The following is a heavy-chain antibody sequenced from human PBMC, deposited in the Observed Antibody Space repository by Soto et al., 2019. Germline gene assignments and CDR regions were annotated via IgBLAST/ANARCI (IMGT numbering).Heavy chain of an antibody. CDR3: ARASGIAAAGTIVS. CDR1: GGSISSGEYR. CDR2: IHYSGST. J-gene: IGHJ4*02. V-gene: IGHV4-30-4*01. D-gene: IGHD6-13*01. Sequence: PSETXSLTCTVSGGSISSGEYRWSWIRQPPGKGLEWIGYIHYSGSTYYTPSLERRLTMSVDTSRNQFSLRLTSVTAPDTAVYFCARASGIAAAGTIVSWGQGTLVTVSS.